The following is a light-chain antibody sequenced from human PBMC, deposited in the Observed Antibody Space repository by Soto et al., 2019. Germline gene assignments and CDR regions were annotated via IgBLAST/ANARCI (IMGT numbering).Light chain of an antibody. V-gene: IGLV1-51*01. CDR3: QSYDNTLSGPIYV. CDR2: DDN. J-gene: IGLJ1*01. Sequence: QSVLTQPPSVSAAPGQKVTISCSGSSSNIGGNSVSWYQRLPGTAPKLLIYDDNKRPSGIPDRFSGSKSGTSATLGITGFQTGDEAIYYCQSYDNTLSGPIYVFGTGTKVTVL. CDR1: SSNIGGNS.